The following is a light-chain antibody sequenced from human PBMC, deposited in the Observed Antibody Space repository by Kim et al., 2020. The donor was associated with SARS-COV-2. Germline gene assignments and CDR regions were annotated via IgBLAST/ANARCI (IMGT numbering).Light chain of an antibody. CDR2: AVT. J-gene: IGKJ2*01. CDR3: LQVYSYPYT. V-gene: IGKV1-9*01. Sequence: DSEGDRVPLPCRASQAISRHLAWYQQKPGKAPKLLIYAVTTLQAGGSPRFTGDRSGQDFSLTINSLLPEDSATYYCLQVYSYPYTFGPGTKLEI. CDR1: QAISRH.